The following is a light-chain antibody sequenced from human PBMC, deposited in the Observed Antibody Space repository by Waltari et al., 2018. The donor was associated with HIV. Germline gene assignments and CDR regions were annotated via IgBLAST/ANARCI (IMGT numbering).Light chain of an antibody. CDR3: QQSYSAPLT. CDR1: QRIGKS. Sequence: DIQMTPSPSSLSASAGDRVTFTCRASQRIGKSLNWYQQKPGQAPTLLIYASSNWPSGMPSRFSGSGSGTDFTLSISSLQPEDFAAYYCQQSYSAPLTFGPGTKLDI. J-gene: IGKJ3*01. V-gene: IGKV1-39*01. CDR2: ASS.